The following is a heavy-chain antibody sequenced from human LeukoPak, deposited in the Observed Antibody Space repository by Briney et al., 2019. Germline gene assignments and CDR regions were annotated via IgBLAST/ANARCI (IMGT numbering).Heavy chain of an antibody. J-gene: IGHJ5*02. CDR2: ISYDGSNK. D-gene: IGHD4-11*01. CDR1: GFTFSNYA. V-gene: IGHV3-30*04. CDR3: ARDPHSHNWFDP. Sequence: GGSLRLSCAASGFTFSNYAMHWVRQAPGKGLEWVAVISYDGSNKYYADSVKGRFTISRDNSKNTLYLQMNSLRAEDTAVYYCARDPHSHNWFDPWGQGTLVTVSS.